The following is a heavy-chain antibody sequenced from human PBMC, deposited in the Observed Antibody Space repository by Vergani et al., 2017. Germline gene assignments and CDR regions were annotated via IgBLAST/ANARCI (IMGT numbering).Heavy chain of an antibody. J-gene: IGHJ1*01. CDR1: GFTFDDYT. Sequence: EVQLVESGGVVVQPGGSLRLSCAASGFTFDDYTMHWVRQAPGKGLEWVSLISWDGGSTYYADSVKGRFTISRDNSKNSLYLQMNSLRTEDTALYYCAQSGRRGGYCSSTSCHEYCQHWGQGTLVTVSS. CDR2: ISWDGGST. V-gene: IGHV3-43*01. CDR3: AQSGRRGGYCSSTSCHEYCQH. D-gene: IGHD2-2*01.